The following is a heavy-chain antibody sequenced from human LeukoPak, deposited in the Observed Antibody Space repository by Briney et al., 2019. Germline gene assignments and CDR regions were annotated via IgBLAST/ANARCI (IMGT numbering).Heavy chain of an antibody. J-gene: IGHJ6*03. V-gene: IGHV3-30-3*01. CDR3: ARVAVIYQYYMDV. CDR2: MSFDGTHI. Sequence: GGSLRLSCAASGFTFGSYAMHWVRQAPGKGLEWVAVMSFDGTHIYYADSVKGRFTISRDNAKNSLYMQLNSLTAEDTAVYYCARVAVIYQYYMDVWGRGTTVTVSS. CDR1: GFTFGSYA. D-gene: IGHD2-2*01.